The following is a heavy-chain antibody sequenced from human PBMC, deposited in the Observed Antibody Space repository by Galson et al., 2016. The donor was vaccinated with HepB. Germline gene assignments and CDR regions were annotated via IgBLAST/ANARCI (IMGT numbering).Heavy chain of an antibody. CDR3: ARDNNYYYGMYV. Sequence: SLRLSCAASGFTVSSNYMTWVRQAPGKGLEWVSVIYSGGSTYYADSVKGRFIISRDNSKNTLYLQMNSLRAEDTAVYYCARDNNYYYGMYVWGQGTTVTVSS. CDR2: IYSGGST. D-gene: IGHD2/OR15-2a*01. V-gene: IGHV3-53*01. J-gene: IGHJ6*02. CDR1: GFTVSSNY.